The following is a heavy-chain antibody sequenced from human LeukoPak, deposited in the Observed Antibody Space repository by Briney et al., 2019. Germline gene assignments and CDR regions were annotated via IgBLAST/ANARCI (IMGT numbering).Heavy chain of an antibody. CDR3: AKTPVAAAAGTRGYYYYYYMDV. J-gene: IGHJ6*03. Sequence: GGSLRLSCAASGFTFSSYAMHWVRQAPGKGLEWVAVISYDGSNKYYADSVKGRFTISRDNSKNTLYLQMNSLRAEDTAVYYCAKTPVAAAAGTRGYYYYYYMDVWGKGTTVTISS. CDR2: ISYDGSNK. CDR1: GFTFSSYA. V-gene: IGHV3-30*04. D-gene: IGHD6-13*01.